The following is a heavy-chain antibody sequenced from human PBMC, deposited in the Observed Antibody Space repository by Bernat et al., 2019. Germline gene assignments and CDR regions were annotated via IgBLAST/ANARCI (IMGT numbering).Heavy chain of an antibody. CDR3: ARDGSITIFGVAPKHDAFDI. CDR2: ISYDGSNK. CDR1: GFTFSSYA. J-gene: IGHJ3*02. V-gene: IGHV3-30-3*01. Sequence: QVQLVESGGGVVQPGRPLRLSCAASGFTFSSYAMHWVRQAPGKGLEWVAVISYDGSNKYYADSVKGRFTISRDNSKNTLYLQMNSLRAEDTAVYYCARDGSITIFGVAPKHDAFDIWGQGTMVTVSS. D-gene: IGHD3-3*01.